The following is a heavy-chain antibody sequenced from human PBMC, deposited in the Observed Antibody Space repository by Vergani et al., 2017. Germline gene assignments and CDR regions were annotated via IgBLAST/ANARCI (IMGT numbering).Heavy chain of an antibody. CDR2: IWYDGSKK. CDR3: SSLSIAAAGVDC. CDR1: GFTFSSYG. J-gene: IGHJ4*02. D-gene: IGHD6-13*01. V-gene: IGHV3-33*01. Sequence: QVQLVESGGGVVQPGRSLRLSCAVSGFTFSSYGMHWVRQAPGKGLEWVAIIWYDGSKKYYADSVKGRFAISRDNSKNTLYLQMNSLRAEDTAVYYCSSLSIAAAGVDCWGQGTLVTVSS.